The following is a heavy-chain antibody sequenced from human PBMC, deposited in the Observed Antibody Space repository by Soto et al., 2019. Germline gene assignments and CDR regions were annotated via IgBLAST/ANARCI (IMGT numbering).Heavy chain of an antibody. CDR1: GFTFSSYS. CDR3: ARVGQQLVRPWYFYL. D-gene: IGHD6-13*01. J-gene: IGHJ2*01. CDR2: ISSSSSYI. Sequence: EVQLVESGGGLVKPGGSLRLSCAASGFTFSSYSMNWVRQAPGKGLEWVSSISSSSSYIYYADSVKGRFTISRDNAKNSLYLQTNSLRAEDTAVYYCARVGQQLVRPWYFYLWGRGTLVTVSS. V-gene: IGHV3-21*01.